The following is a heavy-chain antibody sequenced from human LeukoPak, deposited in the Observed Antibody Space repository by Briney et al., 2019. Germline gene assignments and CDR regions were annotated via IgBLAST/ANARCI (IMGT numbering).Heavy chain of an antibody. D-gene: IGHD3-10*01. V-gene: IGHV3-7*01. CDR1: GFTFSSYW. CDR2: IKQDGSEK. J-gene: IGHJ3*02. Sequence: GGSRRLSCAASGFTFSSYWMSWVRQAPGKGLEWVANIKQDGSEKYYVDSVKGRFTISRDNAKNSLYLQMNSLRAEDTAVYYCARMSSSGSFTSAAFDIWGQGTMVTVSS. CDR3: ARMSSSGSFTSAAFDI.